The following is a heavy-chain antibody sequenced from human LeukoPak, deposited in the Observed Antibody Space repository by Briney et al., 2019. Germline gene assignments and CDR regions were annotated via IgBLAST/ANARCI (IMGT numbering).Heavy chain of an antibody. Sequence: PGGSLRLSCAASGFTFSSYSMNWVRQAPGKGLEWVSLISGGGSTYYADSVKGRFTISRDNSKNTLYLQMNSLRAEDTAVYYCAREISDYDHLTGYRAYFFDYWGQGTLVTVSS. V-gene: IGHV3-66*01. CDR2: ISGGGST. CDR3: AREISDYDHLTGYRAYFFDY. CDR1: GFTFSSYS. J-gene: IGHJ4*02. D-gene: IGHD3-9*01.